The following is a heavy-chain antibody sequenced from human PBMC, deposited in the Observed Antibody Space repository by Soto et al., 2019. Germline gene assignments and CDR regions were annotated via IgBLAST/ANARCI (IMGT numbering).Heavy chain of an antibody. V-gene: IGHV4-61*01. J-gene: IGHJ3*02. CDR1: GGSVSSGSYY. D-gene: IGHD4-17*01. Sequence: SETLSLTCTVSGGSVSSGSYYWSWIRQPPGKGLEWIGYIYYSGSTNYNPSLKSRVTISVDTSKNQFSLKLSSVTAADTAAYYCLSTVTTNHDAFDIWGQGTMVTVSS. CDR3: LSTVTTNHDAFDI. CDR2: IYYSGST.